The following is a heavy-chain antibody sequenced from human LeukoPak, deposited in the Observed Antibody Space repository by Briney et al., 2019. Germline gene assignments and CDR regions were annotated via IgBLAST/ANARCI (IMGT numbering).Heavy chain of an antibody. CDR1: AFTFSDHS. J-gene: IGHJ3*01. D-gene: IGHD7-27*01. CDR2: IDTRSSVI. Sequence: GGSLRLSCAASAFTFSDHSMSWVRQAPGKGLEWISYIDTRSSVIYYGDSVMGRFTTSRDNAKNSLYLQMNSLRDEDTAMYYCAREDDSWGPNNLDLWGQGTMVTVSS. CDR3: AREDDSWGPNNLDL. V-gene: IGHV3-48*02.